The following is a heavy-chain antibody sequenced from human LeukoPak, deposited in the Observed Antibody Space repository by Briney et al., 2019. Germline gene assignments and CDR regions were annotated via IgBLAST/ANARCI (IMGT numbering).Heavy chain of an antibody. CDR2: INPNSGGT. CDR1: GYTFTGYY. J-gene: IGHJ6*03. Sequence: ASVKVSCKASGYTFTGYYMHWVRQAPGQGLEWMGWINPNSGGTNYAQKLQGRVTMTTDTSTNTAYMELRSLRSDDTAVYYCARVNYDSSGYYYYYYMDVWGKGTTVTISS. D-gene: IGHD3-22*01. V-gene: IGHV1-2*02. CDR3: ARVNYDSSGYYYYYYMDV.